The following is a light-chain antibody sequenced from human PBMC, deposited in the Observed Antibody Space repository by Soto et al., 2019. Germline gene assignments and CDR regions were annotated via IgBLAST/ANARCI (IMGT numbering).Light chain of an antibody. V-gene: IGLV3-21*04. J-gene: IGLJ2*01. CDR2: YDS. Sequence: SYELTQPPSVSVAPGKTATITCGGDRIGGKSVHWYQQKPGQAPMLVMYYDSDRPSGIPERFSGSNSGNTATLTISRVEAGDEADYYCQVWDSRTDHVVFGGGTKLTVL. CDR3: QVWDSRTDHVV. CDR1: RIGGKS.